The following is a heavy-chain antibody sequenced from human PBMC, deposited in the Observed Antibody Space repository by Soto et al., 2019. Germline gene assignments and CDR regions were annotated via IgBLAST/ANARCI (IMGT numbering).Heavy chain of an antibody. J-gene: IGHJ6*02. CDR2: IKSKTDGGTT. CDR3: TTADLHKDYGDNLYYYYGMDV. CDR1: GFTFSNAW. Sequence: GGSLRLSCAASGFTFSNAWMNWVRQAPGKGLEWVGRIKSKTDGGTTDHAAPVKGRFTISRDDSKNTLYLQMNSLKTEDTAVYYCTTADLHKDYGDNLYYYYGMDVWGQGTTVTVSS. D-gene: IGHD4-17*01. V-gene: IGHV3-15*07.